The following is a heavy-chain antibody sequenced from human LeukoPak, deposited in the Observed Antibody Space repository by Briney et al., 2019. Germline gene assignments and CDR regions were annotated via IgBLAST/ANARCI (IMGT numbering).Heavy chain of an antibody. CDR1: GGSISSGDYY. CDR3: ARDGPTYYYDSSGYPRYYYYYMDV. V-gene: IGHV4-30-4*08. Sequence: SETLSLTCTVSGGSISSGDYYWSWTRQPPGKGLEWIGYIYYSGSTYYNPSLKSRVTISVDTSKNQFSLKLSSVTAADTAVYYCARDGPTYYYDSSGYPRYYYYYMDVWGKGTTVTVSS. J-gene: IGHJ6*03. CDR2: IYYSGST. D-gene: IGHD3-22*01.